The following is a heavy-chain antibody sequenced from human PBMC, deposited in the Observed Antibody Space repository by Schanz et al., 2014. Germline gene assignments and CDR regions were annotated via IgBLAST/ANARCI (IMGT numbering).Heavy chain of an antibody. D-gene: IGHD6-13*01. J-gene: IGHJ4*02. V-gene: IGHV3-74*01. CDR2: TSHDGSFT. CDR3: ATETYSSSWCFDY. Sequence: ELQLVESGGGLIQPGGSLRLSCAASGFTFSDSWMHCVRQAPGKGLVWVSRTSHDGSFTTFADSVKGRFTISRDNAKNSVFLQMNGLRDEDTAVYYCATETYSSSWCFDYWGQGTLVTVSS. CDR1: GFTFSDSW.